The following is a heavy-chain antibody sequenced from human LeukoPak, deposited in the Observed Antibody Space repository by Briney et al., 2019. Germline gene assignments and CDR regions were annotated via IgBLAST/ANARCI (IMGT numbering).Heavy chain of an antibody. V-gene: IGHV4-34*01. CDR3: ARDRGGYDY. CDR2: IYYSGST. Sequence: ASETLSLTCAVYGGSFSGYYWSWIRQPPGKGLEWIGSIYYSGSTYYNPSLKSRVTISVDTSKNQFSLKLSSVTAADTAVYYCARDRGGYDYWGQGTLVTVSS. CDR1: GGSFSGYY. J-gene: IGHJ4*02. D-gene: IGHD3-22*01.